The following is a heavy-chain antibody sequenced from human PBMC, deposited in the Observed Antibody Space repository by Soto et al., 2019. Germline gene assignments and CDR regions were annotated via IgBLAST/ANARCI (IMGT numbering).Heavy chain of an antibody. Sequence: EVQLVESGGGLVQPGGSLRLSCAASGFSFDSYWMHWVRQAPGQGPMWVSRIDYDVTTTNYADSVKGRFTISRDNAKSTLYLQMNSLRAEDTAVYFCAIDLGEMYAFWGQGALVTVSS. CDR3: AIDLGEMYAF. D-gene: IGHD2-8*01. CDR1: GFSFDSYW. J-gene: IGHJ1*01. CDR2: IDYDVTTT. V-gene: IGHV3-74*01.